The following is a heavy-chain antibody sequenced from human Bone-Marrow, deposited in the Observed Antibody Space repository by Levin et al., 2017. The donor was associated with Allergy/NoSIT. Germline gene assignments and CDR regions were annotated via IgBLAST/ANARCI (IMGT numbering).Heavy chain of an antibody. CDR3: EQRGSWAGNNWDTGYLDY. V-gene: IGHV2-5*02. D-gene: IGHD1-1*01. J-gene: IGHJ4*02. CDR1: GFSLSSYGVG. Sequence: SGPTLVKPAQTLTLTCTFSGFSLSSYGVGVGWIRQPPGKALEWLAVIYWDDDKRYNPSLKSRLTITKDTSKDQVVLTMTNMDTVDTATYYCEQRGSWAGNNWDTGYLDYWGQGMLVTVSS. CDR2: IYWDDDK.